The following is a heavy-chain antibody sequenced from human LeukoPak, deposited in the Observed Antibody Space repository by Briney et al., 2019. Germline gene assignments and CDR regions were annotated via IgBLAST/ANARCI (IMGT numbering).Heavy chain of an antibody. J-gene: IGHJ3*02. D-gene: IGHD3-22*01. CDR3: ARLLDNDSSGDPDTFDM. CDR1: GVSITGHY. V-gene: IGHV4-59*08. Sequence: PSETLSLTCTVSGVSITGHYWSWIRQSPGIGLEWIGFIYYSGRTRNNPSLHSRVTISADTSKNHLSLKLTSVTAADTAIYYCARLLDNDSSGDPDTFDMWGQGIQVTVSS. CDR2: IYYSGRT.